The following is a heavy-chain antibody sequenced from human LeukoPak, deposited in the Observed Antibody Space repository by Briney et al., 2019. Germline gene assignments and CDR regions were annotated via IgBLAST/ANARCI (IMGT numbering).Heavy chain of an antibody. CDR3: AKDGSWSCTD. Sequence: PGWSLRLSCAASGFSFSSYPMNWLRQGPGKGLEWVSYIAHHGSNKYYADSVKGRFTISRDNSKRTLYLQMNSLRADDTAVYYCAKDGSWSCTDWGQGTLVTVSS. CDR2: IAHHGSNK. V-gene: IGHV3-30*02. D-gene: IGHD2-8*02. J-gene: IGHJ4*02. CDR1: GFSFSSYP.